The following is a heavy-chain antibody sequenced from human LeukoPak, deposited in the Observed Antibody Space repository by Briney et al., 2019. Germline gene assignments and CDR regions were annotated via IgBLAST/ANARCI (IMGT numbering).Heavy chain of an antibody. J-gene: IGHJ3*02. V-gene: IGHV3-9*01. CDR3: AKGPHTRNAFDI. Sequence: GRSLRLSCAVSGFILDNYAIHWVRQGPGKGLEWVSRISWKSGSVVYADSVKGRFTISRDSANNSMYLQMDSPRVEDTALYYCAKGPHTRNAFDIWGQGTMVTVS. CDR2: ISWKSGSV. D-gene: IGHD3-3*01. CDR1: GFILDNYA.